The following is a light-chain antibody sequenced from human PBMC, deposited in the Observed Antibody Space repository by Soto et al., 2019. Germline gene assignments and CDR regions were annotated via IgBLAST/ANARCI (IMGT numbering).Light chain of an antibody. J-gene: IGLJ3*02. CDR3: QTWGTGIQV. Sequence: PSASLGASVKLTCTLSSGHSSYAIAWHQQQPEKGPRYLMKVNSDGSHSKGDGIPDRFSGSSSGAERYLTISSLQSEDEADYYCQTWGTGIQVFGGGTKLTVL. CDR2: VNSDGSH. V-gene: IGLV4-69*01. CDR1: SGHSSYA.